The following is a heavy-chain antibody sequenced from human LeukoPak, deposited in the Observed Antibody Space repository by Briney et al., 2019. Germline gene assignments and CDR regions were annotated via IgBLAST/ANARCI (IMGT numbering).Heavy chain of an antibody. V-gene: IGHV4-34*01. D-gene: IGHD1-14*01. CDR2: IDHSGST. CDR1: GASLRGSY. J-gene: IGHJ2*01. Sequence: SETLSLTCAVQGASLRGSYWSWIRQPPGKGLQWIGQIDHSGSTHSIPSLKSRVTISLDTSQSQVSLKVNSVTAADTAVYFCARGGNGWYFDLWSRGTLVTVSS. CDR3: ARGGNGWYFDL.